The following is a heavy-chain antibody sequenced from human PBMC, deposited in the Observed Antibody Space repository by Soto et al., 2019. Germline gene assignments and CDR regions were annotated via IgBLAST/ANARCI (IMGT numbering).Heavy chain of an antibody. Sequence: GGSVRLCCSASGVTFNCYAMHWVRQAPGKGLEYVSGIRGNGDSPIYADSVKGRFTISRDNSKNTLYLQMSSLRADDTAVYYFVKSRGRNNFGLFYWGQAALATVFS. J-gene: IGHJ1*01. V-gene: IGHV3-64D*06. CDR1: GVTFNCYA. D-gene: IGHD1-20*01. CDR3: VKSRGRNNFGLFY. CDR2: IRGNGDSP.